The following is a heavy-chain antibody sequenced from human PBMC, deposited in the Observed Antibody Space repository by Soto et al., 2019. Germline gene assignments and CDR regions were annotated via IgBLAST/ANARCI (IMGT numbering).Heavy chain of an antibody. CDR1: GGSISSGGYS. D-gene: IGHD2-21*02. CDR2: IYHSGST. Sequence: SETLSLTCAVSGGSISSGGYSWSWIRQPPGKGLEWIGYIYHSGSTYYNPSLKSRVTISVDRSKNQFSLKLSSVTAADTAVYYCARATYCGGDCSPFDYWGQGTLVTVSS. CDR3: ARATYCGGDCSPFDY. V-gene: IGHV4-30-2*01. J-gene: IGHJ4*02.